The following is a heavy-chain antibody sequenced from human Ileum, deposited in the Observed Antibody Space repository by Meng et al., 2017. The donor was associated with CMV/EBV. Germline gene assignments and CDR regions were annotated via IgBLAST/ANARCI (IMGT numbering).Heavy chain of an antibody. D-gene: IGHD3-22*01. CDR3: ARHSPTTYYYDSSGYSYYFDY. J-gene: IGHJ4*02. CDR1: GGSISSYY. Sequence: SETLSLTCTVSGGSISSYYWSWIRQPPGKGLEWIGYIYYSGSTNYNPSLKSRVTISVDTSKNQFSLKLSSVTAADTAVYYCARHSPTTYYYDSSGYSYYFDYWGQGTLVTVSS. CDR2: IYYSGST. V-gene: IGHV4-59*01.